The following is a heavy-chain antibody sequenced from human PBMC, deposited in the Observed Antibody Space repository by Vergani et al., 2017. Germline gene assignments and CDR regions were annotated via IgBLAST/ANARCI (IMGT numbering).Heavy chain of an antibody. D-gene: IGHD2-8*01. CDR1: GYTFTSYG. J-gene: IGHJ5*02. V-gene: IGHV1-18*04. Sequence: QVQLVQSGAEVKKPGASVKVSCKASGYTFTSYGISWVRQAPGQGLEWMGWISAYNGNTNYPQKLQGRVTMTTDTSTSTAYMELRSLRSDDTAVYYCARDRGYCTNGVCYSWFDPWGQGTLVTVSS. CDR2: ISAYNGNT. CDR3: ARDRGYCTNGVCYSWFDP.